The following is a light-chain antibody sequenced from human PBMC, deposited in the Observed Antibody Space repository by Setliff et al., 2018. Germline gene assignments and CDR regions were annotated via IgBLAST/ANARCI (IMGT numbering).Light chain of an antibody. J-gene: IGLJ1*01. CDR3: CSYAGSSTYV. CDR1: SSDVGGYNY. Sequence: QSVLTQPASVSGSPGQSITISCTGTSSDVGGYNYVSWYQQHPGKAPKLMIYDVTKWPSGVSNRFSGSKSGNTASLTISGLQAEDEADYYCCSYAGSSTYVFGTGTKV. CDR2: DVT. V-gene: IGLV2-23*02.